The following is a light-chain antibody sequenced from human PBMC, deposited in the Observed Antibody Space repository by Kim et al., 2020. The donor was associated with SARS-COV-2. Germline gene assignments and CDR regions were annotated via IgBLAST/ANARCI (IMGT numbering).Light chain of an antibody. V-gene: IGKV1-12*01. CDR2: AAS. CDR1: QGISNC. Sequence: ASVGDRVTITCRASQGISNCLAWYQQKPGRAPKLLISAASTLQGGVPSRFTGSGSGTDFTLTISSLQPEDFATYFCQQANSIPLTFGQGTKVDIK. CDR3: QQANSIPLT. J-gene: IGKJ3*01.